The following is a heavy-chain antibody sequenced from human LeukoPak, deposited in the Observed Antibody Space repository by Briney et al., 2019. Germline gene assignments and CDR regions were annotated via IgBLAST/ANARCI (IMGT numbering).Heavy chain of an antibody. V-gene: IGHV3-21*01. CDR2: ISSSSSYI. CDR3: ARAPTRILTGF. J-gene: IGHJ4*02. Sequence: GGSLRLSCAASGFTFSSYSMNWVRQAPGKGLEWVSSISSSSSYIYYADSVKGRFTISRDNAKNSLYLQMNSLRAEDTAVYYCARAPTRILTGFGGQGTLVTVSS. D-gene: IGHD3-9*01. CDR1: GFTFSSYS.